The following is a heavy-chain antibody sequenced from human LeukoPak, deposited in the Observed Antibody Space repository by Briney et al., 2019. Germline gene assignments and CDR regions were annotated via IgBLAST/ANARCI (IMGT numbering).Heavy chain of an antibody. D-gene: IGHD5-18*01. CDR1: GYTFTGYY. Sequence: ASVKVSCKASGYTFTGYYMHWVRQAPGQGLEWMGWINPNSGGTNYAQKFQGWVTMTRDTSISTVYMELSRLRSDDTAVYYCARAPHGYSYGNAFDIWGQGTMVTVSS. CDR3: ARAPHGYSYGNAFDI. J-gene: IGHJ3*02. CDR2: INPNSGGT. V-gene: IGHV1-2*04.